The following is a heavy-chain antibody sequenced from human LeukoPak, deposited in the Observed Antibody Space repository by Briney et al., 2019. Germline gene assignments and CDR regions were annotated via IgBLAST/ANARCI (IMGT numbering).Heavy chain of an antibody. D-gene: IGHD2-21*02. CDR2: ISSSSTTI. V-gene: IGHV3-48*03. CDR1: GFTFSSYE. Sequence: GGSLRLSCAASGFTFSSYEMNWVRQAPGKGLEWISYISSSSTTIHYADSVTGRFTVSRDNSKNTVDLQMNNLRVDDTAIYYCAKDHANTPVVTNWGQGILVSVSS. CDR3: AKDHANTPVVTN. J-gene: IGHJ4*02.